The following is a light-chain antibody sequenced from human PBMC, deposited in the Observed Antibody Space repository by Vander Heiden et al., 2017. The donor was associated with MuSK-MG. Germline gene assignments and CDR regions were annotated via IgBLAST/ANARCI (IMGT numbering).Light chain of an antibody. V-gene: IGLV7-46*01. J-gene: IGLJ3*02. CDR1: TVAVTSDLF. CDR3: LLCYSGARV. Sequence: QAVVTLAPSLTVPPGGTATLTPGSTTVAVTSDLFPYWFQQEPGQAPRTLVYDTSNRHSWAPARFSGSLLGGKAALTLSGAQPEDEADYYCLLCYSGARVFGGGTKVTVL. CDR2: DTS.